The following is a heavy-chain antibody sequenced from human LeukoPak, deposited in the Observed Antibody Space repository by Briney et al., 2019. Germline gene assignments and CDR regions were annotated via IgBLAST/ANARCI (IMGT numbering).Heavy chain of an antibody. CDR1: GFTFSSYG. Sequence: GRSLRLPCAASGFTFSSYGMHWVRQAPGKGLEWVAVIWYDGSNKYYADSVKGRFTISRDNSKNTLYLQMNSLRAEDTAVYYCAREDSGYDFQFDYWGQGTLVTVSS. CDR2: IWYDGSNK. D-gene: IGHD5-12*01. J-gene: IGHJ4*02. CDR3: AREDSGYDFQFDY. V-gene: IGHV3-33*01.